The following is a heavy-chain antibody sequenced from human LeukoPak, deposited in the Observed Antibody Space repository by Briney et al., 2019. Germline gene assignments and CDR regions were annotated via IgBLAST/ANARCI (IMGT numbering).Heavy chain of an antibody. CDR1: GFTFDDYA. V-gene: IGHV3-9*01. D-gene: IGHD6-13*01. J-gene: IGHJ4*02. Sequence: GGSLRLSCAASGFTFDDYAMHWVRQAPGKGLEWVSGISWNSGSIGYADSVKGRFAIPRDNAKNSLYLQMNSLRAEDTALYYCAKDVYSSSWYYFHYWGQGTLVTVSS. CDR2: ISWNSGSI. CDR3: AKDVYSSSWYYFHY.